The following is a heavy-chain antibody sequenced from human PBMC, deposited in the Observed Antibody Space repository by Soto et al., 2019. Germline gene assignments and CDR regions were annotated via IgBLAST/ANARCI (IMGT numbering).Heavy chain of an antibody. J-gene: IGHJ5*02. CDR2: IYHSGST. D-gene: IGHD1-1*01. CDR1: GGSISSGGYS. Sequence: QLQLQESGSGLVKPSQTLSLTCAVSGGSISSGGYSWSWIRQPPGKGLEWIGYIYHSGSTYYNPSLKSRVTITVDRSKNQFSLKLSSVTAADTAVYYCARGEREAGGNWFDPWGQGTLVTVSS. V-gene: IGHV4-30-2*01. CDR3: ARGEREAGGNWFDP.